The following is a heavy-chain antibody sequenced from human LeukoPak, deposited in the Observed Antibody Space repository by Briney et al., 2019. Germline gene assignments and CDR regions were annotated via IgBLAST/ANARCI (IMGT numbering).Heavy chain of an antibody. D-gene: IGHD2-2*01. CDR3: ARSYIVVVPAAGHYFDY. CDR1: GGSFSGYY. CDR2: INHSGST. Sequence: SETLSLTCAVYGGSFSGYYWSWIRQPPGKGLEWIGEINHSGSTNYNPSLKSRVTISVDTSKNQFSLKLSSVTAADTAVYYCARSYIVVVPAAGHYFDYWGREPWSPSPQ. V-gene: IGHV4-34*01. J-gene: IGHJ4*02.